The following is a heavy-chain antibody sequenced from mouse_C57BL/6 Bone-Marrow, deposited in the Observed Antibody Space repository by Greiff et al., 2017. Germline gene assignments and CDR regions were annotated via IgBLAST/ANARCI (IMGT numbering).Heavy chain of an antibody. V-gene: IGHV5-6*01. Sequence: EVLLVESGGDLVKPGGSLKLSCAASGFTFSSYGMSWVRQTPDKRLEWVATISSGGSYTYYPDSVKGRFTISRDNAKNTLYLQMSSLKSEDTAMYYCARQWDDRRYFDYWGQGTTLTVSS. CDR2: ISSGGSYT. D-gene: IGHD4-1*01. J-gene: IGHJ2*01. CDR1: GFTFSSYG. CDR3: ARQWDDRRYFDY.